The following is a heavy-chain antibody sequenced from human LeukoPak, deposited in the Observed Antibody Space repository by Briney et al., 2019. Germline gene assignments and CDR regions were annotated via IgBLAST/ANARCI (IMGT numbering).Heavy chain of an antibody. CDR1: GFSFSDYW. D-gene: IGHD4-17*01. CDR2: IKSDGSRT. V-gene: IGHV3-74*01. J-gene: IGHJ4*02. Sequence: GGSLRLSCAASGFSFSDYWMHWVRQAPGKGLVWVSRIKSDGSRTDYADSVRGRFTISRDNAKNMLYLQMNSLRAEDTALYYCSKMSERTTTHWGQGTLVTVSS. CDR3: SKMSERTTTH.